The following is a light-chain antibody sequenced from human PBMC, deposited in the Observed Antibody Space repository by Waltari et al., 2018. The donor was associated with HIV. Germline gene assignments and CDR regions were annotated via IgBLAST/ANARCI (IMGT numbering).Light chain of an antibody. CDR3: AAWDDSLKNYV. Sequence: QSVLTQPHSASGTPGQRVAISCSGSSFNIGRNYVYWSQQVPGAAPKLLLYRNNQRHSGVPVRFSGSKSGASASLAISGLRSDDEADYYCAAWDDSLKNYVFGTGTRVTVL. CDR1: SFNIGRNY. V-gene: IGLV1-47*01. J-gene: IGLJ1*01. CDR2: RNN.